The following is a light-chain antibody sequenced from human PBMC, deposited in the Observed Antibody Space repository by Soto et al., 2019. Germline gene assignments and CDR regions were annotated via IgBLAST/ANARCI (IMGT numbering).Light chain of an antibody. CDR1: QNVSHN. V-gene: IGKV3-15*01. Sequence: EIVMTQSPATLSVSPGERATLSCRASQNVSHNVAWYQQKPGQAPRLLIYGASNRATGAPARFSGSGSGTEFTLTISSLQSEDFAVYYCQQYNQWPPLTFGGGTKVEIK. CDR2: GAS. CDR3: QQYNQWPPLT. J-gene: IGKJ4*01.